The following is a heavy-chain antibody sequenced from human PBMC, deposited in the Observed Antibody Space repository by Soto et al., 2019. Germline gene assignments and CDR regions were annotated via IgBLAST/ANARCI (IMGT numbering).Heavy chain of an antibody. CDR2: ISYDGSNK. CDR3: AKGRDFWSGYYLDY. J-gene: IGHJ4*02. CDR1: GFTFSSYG. D-gene: IGHD3-3*01. Sequence: QVQLVESGGGVVQPGRSLRLSCAASGFTFSSYGMHWVRQAPGKGLEWVAVISYDGSNKYYADSVKGRFTISRDNSKNTLYLQMNSLRAEDTAVYYCAKGRDFWSGYYLDYWGQGTLVTVSS. V-gene: IGHV3-30*18.